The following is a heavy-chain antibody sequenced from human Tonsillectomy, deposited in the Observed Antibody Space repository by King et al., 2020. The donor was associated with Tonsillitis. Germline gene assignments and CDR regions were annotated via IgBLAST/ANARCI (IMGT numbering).Heavy chain of an antibody. CDR1: GGSFSGYY. Sequence: VQLQQWGAGLLKPSETLSLTCAVYGGSFSGYYWSWIRQPPGKGLEWIGEINHSGSTNYNPSLESRVTISVDTSKNQFSLKLSSVTAADTAVYYCARGGPGAAAGDYWGQGTLVTVSS. CDR2: INHSGST. D-gene: IGHD6-13*01. V-gene: IGHV4-34*01. J-gene: IGHJ4*02. CDR3: ARGGPGAAAGDY.